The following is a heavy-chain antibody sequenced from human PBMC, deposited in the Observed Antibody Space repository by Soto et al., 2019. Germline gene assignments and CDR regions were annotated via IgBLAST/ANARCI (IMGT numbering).Heavy chain of an antibody. V-gene: IGHV4-4*02. Sequence: LSLTCAVSSGYISASNWWTWVRQPPGKGLEWIGEIHHGGTTNYNPSLKSRVTISIDKSKSQFSLKLSAVTAADTAVYHCTSQSHGYGAFDNWGQGTLVTVSS. CDR1: SGYISASNW. CDR2: IHHGGTT. D-gene: IGHD5-12*01. J-gene: IGHJ4*02. CDR3: TSQSHGYGAFDN.